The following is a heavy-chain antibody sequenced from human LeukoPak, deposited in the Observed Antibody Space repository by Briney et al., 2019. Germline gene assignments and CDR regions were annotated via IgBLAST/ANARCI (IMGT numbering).Heavy chain of an antibody. Sequence: GGSLRLSCAASGFTFNSYEMNWVRQAPGKGLEWVSYINSGGSAIYYADSVKGRFTISRDNAKDSLYLQKNSLRADDTAVYYCARGGSYVHYWGQGTLVTVSS. CDR1: GFTFNSYE. V-gene: IGHV3-48*03. D-gene: IGHD1-26*01. J-gene: IGHJ4*02. CDR3: ARGGSYVHY. CDR2: INSGGSAI.